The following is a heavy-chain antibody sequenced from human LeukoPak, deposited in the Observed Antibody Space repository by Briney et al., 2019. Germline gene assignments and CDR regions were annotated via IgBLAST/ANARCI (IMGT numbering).Heavy chain of an antibody. J-gene: IGHJ4*02. CDR1: GYTFTSYG. Sequence: ASVKVSCKASGYTFTSYGISWVRQAPGQGLEWMGWISAYNGNTNYAQKLQGRVTMTTDTSTSTAHMEPRSLRSDDTAVYYCARISDYGDYFDYWGQGTLVTVSS. CDR3: ARISDYGDYFDY. CDR2: ISAYNGNT. D-gene: IGHD4-17*01. V-gene: IGHV1-18*01.